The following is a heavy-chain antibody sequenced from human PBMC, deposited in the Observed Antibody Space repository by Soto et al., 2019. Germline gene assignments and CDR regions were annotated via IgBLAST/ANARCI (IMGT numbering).Heavy chain of an antibody. V-gene: IGHV3-15*07. D-gene: IGHD3-22*01. Sequence: EVQLVESGGGLVKPGGSLRLSCVASGFTFNNAWMNWVRQAPGKGMEWVGDIKKKSDGGTADYGAPAKDRFTISRDDSKNTVYLEMNILRTADTAVYYCVEDYYYRLPKWGEGTLVTVSS. CDR1: GFTFNNAW. J-gene: IGHJ4*02. CDR3: VEDYYYRLPK. CDR2: IKKKSDGGTA.